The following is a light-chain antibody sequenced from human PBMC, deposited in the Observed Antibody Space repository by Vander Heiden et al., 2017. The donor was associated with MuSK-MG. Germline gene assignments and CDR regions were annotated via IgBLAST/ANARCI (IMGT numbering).Light chain of an antibody. CDR3: QQYYTTPLT. CDR2: SAS. J-gene: IGKJ4*01. CDR1: QSVLYSSNNKNY. Sequence: DFVMTQSPDSLAVSLGDRATINCKSSQSVLYSSNNKNYLAWYQQKPGQPPKLLIYSASTRESGVPDRFSGSGSGTDFTLTITSLQAEDVAVYYCQQYYTTPLTFGGGTKVEIK. V-gene: IGKV4-1*01.